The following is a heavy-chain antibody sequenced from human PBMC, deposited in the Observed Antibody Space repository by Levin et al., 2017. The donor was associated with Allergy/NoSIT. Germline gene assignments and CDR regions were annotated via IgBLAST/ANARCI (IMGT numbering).Heavy chain of an antibody. V-gene: IGHV3-21*01. Sequence: GGSLRLSCAASGFTFSTYSMNWVRQAPGKGLEWVASISSGSSYIFYADSLKGRFTISRDNAKNSLYLQMNSLRAEDTAVYYCARDLGLGIGPNWLDPWGQGTLVTVSS. CDR1: GFTFSTYS. CDR2: ISSGSSYI. J-gene: IGHJ5*02. CDR3: ARDLGLGIGPNWLDP. D-gene: IGHD6-13*01.